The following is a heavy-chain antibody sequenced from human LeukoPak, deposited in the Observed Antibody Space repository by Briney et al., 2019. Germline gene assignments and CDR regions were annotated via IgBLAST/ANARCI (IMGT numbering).Heavy chain of an antibody. D-gene: IGHD6-19*01. Sequence: GGSLRHPRAASGFNFSSYSMNWPRHAPGKGLESVSSISTRSRYIHYADSVKGRFTIARDNAKNSLYLQMNSLRAEDTAVYYCARGIAVAGKGAFDYWGQGTLVTVSS. CDR3: ARGIAVAGKGAFDY. V-gene: IGHV3-21*01. CDR1: GFNFSSYS. CDR2: ISTRSRYI. J-gene: IGHJ4*02.